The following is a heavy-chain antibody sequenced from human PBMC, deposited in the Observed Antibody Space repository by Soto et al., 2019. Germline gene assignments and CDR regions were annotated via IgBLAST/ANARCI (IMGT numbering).Heavy chain of an antibody. D-gene: IGHD3-9*01. CDR2: IRSKAYGGTT. CDR3: TRGGILTGYYTGY. CDR1: GFTFGDYA. Sequence: EVQLVESGGGLVKPGRSLRLSCTASGFTFGDYAMSWFRQAPGKGLEWVGFIRSKAYGGTTEYAASVKGRFTISRDDSKSIAYLQMNSLKTEDTAVYYCTRGGILTGYYTGYWGQGTLVTVSS. V-gene: IGHV3-49*05. J-gene: IGHJ4*02.